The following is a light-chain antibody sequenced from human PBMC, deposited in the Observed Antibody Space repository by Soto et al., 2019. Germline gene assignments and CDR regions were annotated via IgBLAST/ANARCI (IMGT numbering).Light chain of an antibody. CDR2: HAS. V-gene: IGKV3-15*01. CDR3: QQYNNWWT. CDR1: RSVSNN. Sequence: EVVMTQSPATLSVSPGERATLSSRAGRSVSNNLAWFQQKPGQAPRLLIYHASTRATGIPARFSGSGSGTEFTLIISSLQSEDFAVYYCQQYNNWWTFGQGTKVEIK. J-gene: IGKJ1*01.